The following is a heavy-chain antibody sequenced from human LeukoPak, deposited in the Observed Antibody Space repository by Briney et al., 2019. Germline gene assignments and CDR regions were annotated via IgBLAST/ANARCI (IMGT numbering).Heavy chain of an antibody. CDR1: GFTFSDYG. CDR3: ARDLVGDFWSGYWFLY. D-gene: IGHD3-3*01. Sequence: GGSLRLSCAASGFTFSDYGMHWVRQAPGKGLEWVAVISYDGSNKYYADSVKGRFTISRDNSKNTLYLQMNSLRAEDTAVYYCARDLVGDFWSGYWFLYWGQGTLVTVSS. V-gene: IGHV3-30*19. CDR2: ISYDGSNK. J-gene: IGHJ4*02.